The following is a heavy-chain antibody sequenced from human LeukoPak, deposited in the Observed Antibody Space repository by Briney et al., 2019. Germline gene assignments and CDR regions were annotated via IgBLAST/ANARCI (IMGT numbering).Heavy chain of an antibody. D-gene: IGHD3-10*01. CDR2: ISSSSSTI. Sequence: PGGSLRLSCAASGFTFSSYSVNWVRQAPGKGLEWVSYISSSSSTIYYVESVRGRFTISRDNAKNSPYLQMNSLRAEDTAVYYCARSEVTPYGYFDYWGQGTLVTVSS. J-gene: IGHJ4*02. CDR3: ARSEVTPYGYFDY. V-gene: IGHV3-48*01. CDR1: GFTFSSYS.